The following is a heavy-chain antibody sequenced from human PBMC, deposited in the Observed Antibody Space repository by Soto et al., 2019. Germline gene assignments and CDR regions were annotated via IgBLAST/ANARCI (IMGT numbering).Heavy chain of an antibody. V-gene: IGHV3-9*01. CDR2: ISWNSGSI. Sequence: EVQLVESWGGLVHPGRSLRLSCAASGFTFDDYAMHWVRQAPGKGLEGVAGISWNSGSIGYADPVKGRFTISRDNAKNSLYLQMNSLRAEDTALYYCAKDKVAAAGQSFDYWGQGTLVTVSS. CDR3: AKDKVAAAGQSFDY. J-gene: IGHJ4*02. CDR1: GFTFDDYA. D-gene: IGHD6-13*01.